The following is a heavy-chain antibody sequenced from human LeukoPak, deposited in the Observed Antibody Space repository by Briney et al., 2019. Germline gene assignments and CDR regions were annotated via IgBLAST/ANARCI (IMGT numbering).Heavy chain of an antibody. D-gene: IGHD4-23*01. J-gene: IGHJ3*02. Sequence: GGSLRLSCAASGFIFSSYAMNWVRQAPGKGLEWVSGIGYTGDSTFYADSVKGRFTVSRDSSKNTLFLHMNSLRAEDTALYYCAKSPTVDAAFDIWGQGTMDTVSS. CDR2: IGYTGDST. CDR1: GFIFSSYA. CDR3: AKSPTVDAAFDI. V-gene: IGHV3-23*01.